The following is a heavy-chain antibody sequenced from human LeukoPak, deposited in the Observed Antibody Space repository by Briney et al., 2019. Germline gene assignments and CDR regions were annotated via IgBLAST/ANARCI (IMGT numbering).Heavy chain of an antibody. Sequence: ASVKVSCKASGYTFTSYYMHWVRQAPGQGLEWMGIINPSGGSTSYAQKFQGRVTMTRDTSTSTVYMELSSLRSEDTAVYYCASEQLTTYYYDSSGSPGRNYLGQGTLVTVSS. CDR3: ASEQLTTYYYDSSGSPGRNY. CDR2: INPSGGST. V-gene: IGHV1-46*01. CDR1: GYTFTSYY. J-gene: IGHJ4*02. D-gene: IGHD3-22*01.